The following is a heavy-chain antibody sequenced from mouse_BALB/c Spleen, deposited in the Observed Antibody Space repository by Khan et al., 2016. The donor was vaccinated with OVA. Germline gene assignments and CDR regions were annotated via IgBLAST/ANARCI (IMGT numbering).Heavy chain of an antibody. D-gene: IGHD4-1*01. CDR3: ARGNWQSYYFDY. V-gene: IGHV1S136*01. J-gene: IGHJ2*01. CDR2: INPYNGAT. CDR1: GYRFTSYI. Sequence: DVKLQESGPELVKPGTSVKMSCKASGYRFTSYIIHWVKQKPGQGLEWIGYINPYNGATKYNEKFKGKATLTSDKSSNTAYMKLSSLTSEDSAVYYCARGNWQSYYFDYWGQGTTLTVSS.